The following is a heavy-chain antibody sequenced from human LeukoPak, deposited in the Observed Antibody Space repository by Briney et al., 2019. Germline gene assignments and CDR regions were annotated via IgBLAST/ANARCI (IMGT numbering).Heavy chain of an antibody. CDR2: IGGSGGST. D-gene: IGHD3-10*01. CDR3: AQGGPRPGSYYSLAY. Sequence: PGGSLRLSCAASGFTFSTYATTWVRQAPGMGLEWVSAIGGSGGSTYSADSVKGRFTISRDNSKNTLYLQMNSLTAADTAVYYCAQGGPRPGSYYSLAYWGQGTLVTVSS. V-gene: IGHV3-23*01. J-gene: IGHJ4*02. CDR1: GFTFSTYA.